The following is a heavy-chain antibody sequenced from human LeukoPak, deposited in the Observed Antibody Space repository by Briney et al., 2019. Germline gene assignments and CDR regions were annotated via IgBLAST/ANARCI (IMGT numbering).Heavy chain of an antibody. J-gene: IGHJ4*02. CDR1: GGAFSGYY. Sequence: PSETMSLTCAVYGGAFSGYYWSWIRQPPGKGLEWIGEINHSGSTNYNPSLKSRVTISVDTYKNQFSLKLSSVTAADTAVYYCAGRVQEGGPQYYFDYWGQGTLVPVSS. V-gene: IGHV4-34*01. CDR3: AGRVQEGGPQYYFDY. D-gene: IGHD1-1*01. CDR2: INHSGST.